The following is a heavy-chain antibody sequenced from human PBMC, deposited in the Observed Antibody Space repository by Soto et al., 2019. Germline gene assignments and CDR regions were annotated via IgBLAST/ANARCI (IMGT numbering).Heavy chain of an antibody. CDR1: GFTFSSYA. CDR3: AKPRAATYYYGSGSST. CDR2: ISGSGGST. J-gene: IGHJ5*02. Sequence: LRLSCAASGFTFSSYAMSWVRQAPGKGLEWVSAISGSGGSTYYADSVKGRFTISRDNSKNTLYLQMNSLRAEDTAVYYCAKPRAATYYYGSGSSTWGQGTLVTVSA. D-gene: IGHD3-10*01. V-gene: IGHV3-23*01.